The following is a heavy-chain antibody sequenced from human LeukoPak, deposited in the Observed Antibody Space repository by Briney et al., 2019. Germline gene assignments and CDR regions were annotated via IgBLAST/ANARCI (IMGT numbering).Heavy chain of an antibody. Sequence: PSETLSLTCTVSGGSISTYYWSWIRQPPGKGLEWIGYIYYTGITNYNPSLKSRVTISVDTSKNQFSLKLSSVTAADTAGYYCARGGAYSWNWWYFEYWGQGTLVSVSS. CDR1: GGSISTYY. J-gene: IGHJ4*02. CDR2: IYYTGIT. V-gene: IGHV4-59*01. CDR3: ARGGAYSWNWWYFEY. D-gene: IGHD1-1*01.